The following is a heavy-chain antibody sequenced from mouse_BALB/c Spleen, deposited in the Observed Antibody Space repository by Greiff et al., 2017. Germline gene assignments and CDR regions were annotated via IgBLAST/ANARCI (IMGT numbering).Heavy chain of an antibody. V-gene: IGHV2-6-7*01. D-gene: IGHD1-1*01. CDR2: IWGDGST. CDR3: ARDGRYYGSTYWYFDV. CDR1: GFSLTGYG. J-gene: IGHJ1*01. Sequence: VQLQQSGPGLVAPSQSLSITCTVSGFSLTGYGVNWVRQPPGKGLEWLGMIWGDGSTDYNSALKSRLSISKDNSKSQVFLKMNSLQTDDTARYYCARDGRYYGSTYWYFDVWGAGTTVTVSS.